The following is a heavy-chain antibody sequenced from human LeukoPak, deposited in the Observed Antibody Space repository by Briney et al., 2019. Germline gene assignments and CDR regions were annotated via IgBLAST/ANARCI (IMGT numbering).Heavy chain of an antibody. V-gene: IGHV3-73*01. CDR2: IRSKANSYAT. Sequence: PGRSLRLSCAASGFTFSGSAMHWVRQASGKGLEWVGRIRSKANSYATAYAASVKGRFTISRDDSKNTAYLQMNSLKTEDTAVYYCTRLSLRGSYDYWGQGTMVTVSS. CDR3: TRLSLRGSYDY. CDR1: GFTFSGSA. D-gene: IGHD1-26*01. J-gene: IGHJ3*01.